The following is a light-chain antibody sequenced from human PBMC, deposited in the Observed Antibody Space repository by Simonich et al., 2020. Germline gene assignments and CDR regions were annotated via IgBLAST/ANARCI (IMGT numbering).Light chain of an antibody. J-gene: IGLJ3*02. CDR2: DVS. Sequence: QSARTQPASVAVSPGQSITISCTVTSSDVGSYNNVSWYQQHPGKAPKLMMYDVSKRPSGVSIRFSGSKSGNTASLTISGLQAEDEADYYCSSYTSSSTWVFGGGTKLTVL. CDR1: SSDVGSYNN. V-gene: IGLV2-14*02. CDR3: SSYTSSSTWV.